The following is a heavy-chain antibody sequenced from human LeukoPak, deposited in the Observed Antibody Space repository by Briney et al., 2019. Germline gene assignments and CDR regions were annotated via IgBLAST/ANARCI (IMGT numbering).Heavy chain of an antibody. CDR1: GYSFTSYW. D-gene: IGHD3-9*01. CDR3: ARRRRYFDWSGTVYYFDY. V-gene: IGHV5-51*01. J-gene: IGHJ4*02. CDR2: IYPGDSDT. Sequence: GESLKISCKGSGYSFTSYWIGWVRQMPGKGLEWMGIIYPGDSDTRYSPSFQGQVTISADKSISTAYLQWSSLKASDTAMYYCARRRRYFDWSGTVYYFDYWGQGTLVTVSS.